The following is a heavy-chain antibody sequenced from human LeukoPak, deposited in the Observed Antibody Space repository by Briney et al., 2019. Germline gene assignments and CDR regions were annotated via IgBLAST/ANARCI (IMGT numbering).Heavy chain of an antibody. J-gene: IGHJ4*02. V-gene: IGHV4-59*08. Sequence: PSETLSLTCTVSGGSISSDYWSWIRQPPGKGLEWIGYIHYSGSTNYNPSLKSRVTISVDTSKNQFSLKLSSVTAADTAVYYCASGVVVAATDYWGQGTLVTVSS. D-gene: IGHD2-15*01. CDR3: ASGVVVAATDY. CDR1: GGSISSDY. CDR2: IHYSGST.